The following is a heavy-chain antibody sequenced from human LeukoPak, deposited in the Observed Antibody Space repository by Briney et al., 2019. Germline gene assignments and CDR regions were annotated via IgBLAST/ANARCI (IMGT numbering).Heavy chain of an antibody. V-gene: IGHV3-43*02. CDR1: GFTFSTYW. CDR2: ISGDGGST. D-gene: IGHD1-26*01. Sequence: GGSLRLSCAASGFTFSTYWMHWVRQAPGKGLVWVSLISGDGGSTYYADSVKGRFTISRDNSKNSLYLQMNSLRTEDTALYYCAKDIAKHIVGATNLDYWGQGTLVTVPS. J-gene: IGHJ4*02. CDR3: AKDIAKHIVGATNLDY.